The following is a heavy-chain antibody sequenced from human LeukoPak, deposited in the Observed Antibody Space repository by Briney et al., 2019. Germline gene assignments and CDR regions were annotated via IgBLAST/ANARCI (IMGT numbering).Heavy chain of an antibody. J-gene: IGHJ4*02. CDR1: VDSVSSFS. CDR3: AREGYYYGSGSYCGFDY. Sequence: PSETLSLTCTVSVDSVSSFSWSWIRHPPGRGLEWVGYIYYSGTTNYNPSLKSRVTISVDTSKNQFSLKLSSVTAADTAVYYCAREGYYYGSGSYCGFDYWGQGTLVTVSS. CDR2: IYYSGTT. V-gene: IGHV4-59*02. D-gene: IGHD3-10*01.